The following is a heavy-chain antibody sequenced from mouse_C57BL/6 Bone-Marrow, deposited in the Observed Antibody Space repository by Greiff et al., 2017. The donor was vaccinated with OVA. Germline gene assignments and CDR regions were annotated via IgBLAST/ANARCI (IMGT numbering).Heavy chain of an antibody. Sequence: QVQLQQPGAELVRPGTSVKLSCKASGYTFTSYWMHWVKQRPGQGLEWIGVIDPSDSYTNYNQKFKGKATLTLDTSSSTAYMQLSSLTSEYSAVYYCARSDVYYRFYFDYWGQGTTLTVSS. D-gene: IGHD2-3*01. CDR3: ARSDVYYRFYFDY. V-gene: IGHV1-59*01. CDR1: GYTFTSYW. J-gene: IGHJ2*01. CDR2: IDPSDSYT.